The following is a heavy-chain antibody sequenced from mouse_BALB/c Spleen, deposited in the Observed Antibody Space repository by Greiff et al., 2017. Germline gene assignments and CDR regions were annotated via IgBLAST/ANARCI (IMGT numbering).Heavy chain of an antibody. J-gene: IGHJ4*01. CDR2: ISYSGST. CDR1: GYSITSDYA. Sequence: EVQLQQSGPGLVKPSQSLSLTCTVTGYSITSDYAWNWIRQFPGNKLEWMGYISYSGSTSYNPSLKSRISITRDTSKNQFFLQLNSVTTEDTATYYCARDDYYGSSLGYYAMDYWGQGTSVTVSS. CDR3: ARDDYYGSSLGYYAMDY. V-gene: IGHV3-2*02. D-gene: IGHD1-1*01.